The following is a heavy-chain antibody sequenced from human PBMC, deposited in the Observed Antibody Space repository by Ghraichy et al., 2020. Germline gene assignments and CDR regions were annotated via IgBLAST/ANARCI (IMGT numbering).Heavy chain of an antibody. V-gene: IGHV3-15*01. CDR2: IKSETDGGTT. CDR3: ATDDGNEIGIFDV. J-gene: IGHJ3*01. CDR1: GLIFSDAW. Sequence: GGSLRLSCAASGLIFSDAWMSWVRQAPGKGLEWVGRIKSETDGGTTDYATPVKGRFTISRDDSKDMLFLQMNSLKIEDTAVYYCATDDGNEIGIFDVWGQGTMVSVSS. D-gene: IGHD1-14*01.